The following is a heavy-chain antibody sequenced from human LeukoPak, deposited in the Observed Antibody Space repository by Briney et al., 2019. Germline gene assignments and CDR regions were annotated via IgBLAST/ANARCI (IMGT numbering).Heavy chain of an antibody. CDR2: ISYDGSNK. CDR3: ARVSLEYSSSFNFDY. D-gene: IGHD6-6*01. Sequence: SLRLSCAASGFTFSSYAMHWVRQAPGKGLEWVAVISYDGSNKYYADSVKGRFTISRDNSKNTLYLQMNSLRAEDTAVYYCARVSLEYSSSFNFDYWGQGTLVTVSS. V-gene: IGHV3-30-3*01. CDR1: GFTFSSYA. J-gene: IGHJ4*02.